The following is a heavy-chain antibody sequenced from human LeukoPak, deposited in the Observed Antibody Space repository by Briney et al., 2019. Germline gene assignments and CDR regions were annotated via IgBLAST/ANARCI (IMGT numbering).Heavy chain of an antibody. CDR2: IWYDGSNK. D-gene: IGHD2-15*01. CDR3: ARGYCSGGSCYFNYFDY. V-gene: IGHV3-33*01. Sequence: PGGSLRLSCAASGFSFSNYGMNWVRQAPGKGLEWMAVIWYDGSNKYYADSVKGRFTISRDNSKNTLYLQMNSLRAEDTAVYYCARGYCSGGSCYFNYFDYWGQGTLVTVSS. CDR1: GFSFSNYG. J-gene: IGHJ4*02.